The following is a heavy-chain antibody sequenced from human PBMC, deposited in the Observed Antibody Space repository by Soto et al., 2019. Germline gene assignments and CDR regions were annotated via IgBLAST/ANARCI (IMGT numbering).Heavy chain of an antibody. V-gene: IGHV3-9*01. Sequence: SLRLSCAASGFSFDDYAMHWVRQAPGKGLEWVSGISWNGGSIGHADSVKGRFTISRDNAKKSLYLQMNSLRAEDAALYYCAKDVSDNYWQYFDKWGHGTLVTVSS. D-gene: IGHD1-1*01. J-gene: IGHJ4*01. CDR1: GFSFDDYA. CDR2: ISWNGGSI. CDR3: AKDVSDNYWQYFDK.